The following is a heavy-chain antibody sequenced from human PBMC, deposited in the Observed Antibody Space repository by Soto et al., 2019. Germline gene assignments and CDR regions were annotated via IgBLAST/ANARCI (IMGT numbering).Heavy chain of an antibody. CDR2: LYSGGST. D-gene: IGHD6-19*01. CDR3: ARKSLAVDGSAGCYFDL. Sequence: EVQLVESGGGLVQPGGSLRLSCAASGFTVSSNYMTWVRPAPGKGLEWVSILYSGGSTYYADSVKGRFTISRHNPNNTLYLQMSSLRVEDTAVYYCARKSLAVDGSAGCYFDLWGRGTLVTVSS. CDR1: GFTVSSNY. V-gene: IGHV3-53*04. J-gene: IGHJ2*01.